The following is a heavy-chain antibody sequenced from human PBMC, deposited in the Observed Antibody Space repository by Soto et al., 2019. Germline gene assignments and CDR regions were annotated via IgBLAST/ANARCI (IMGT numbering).Heavy chain of an antibody. CDR1: GDSLRGQS. Sequence: QVQLQQWGAGLLKASETLSLTCAVVGDSLRGQSWNWIRQSPGKGLEWIGEPDQSVGTNYNPSLKSRAIISDDTSKNQFSLTLTSVTAADTAVYYCAREDSYGWSGESLDVWGQGTTVTVSS. CDR2: PDQSVGT. V-gene: IGHV4-34*01. J-gene: IGHJ6*01. D-gene: IGHD6-19*01. CDR3: AREDSYGWSGESLDV.